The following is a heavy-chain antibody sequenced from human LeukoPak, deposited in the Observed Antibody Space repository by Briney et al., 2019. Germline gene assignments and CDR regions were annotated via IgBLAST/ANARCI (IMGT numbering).Heavy chain of an antibody. J-gene: IGHJ4*02. V-gene: IGHV1-2*06. CDR1: GYTFTGYY. D-gene: IGHD2-2*02. CDR2: INPNSGGT. Sequence: ASVKVSCKASGYTFTGYYMHWVRQAPGQGLEWMGRINPNSGGTNYAQKFQGRVTMTRDTSISTAYMELSRLRSDDTAVYYCARLGYCSSTSCYSDPPYHYWGQGTLVTVSP. CDR3: ARLGYCSSTSCYSDPPYHY.